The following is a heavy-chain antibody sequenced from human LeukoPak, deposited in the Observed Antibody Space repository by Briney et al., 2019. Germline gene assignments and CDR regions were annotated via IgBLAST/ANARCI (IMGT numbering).Heavy chain of an antibody. D-gene: IGHD2-21*02. Sequence: PSQTLSLTCTVSGGSINNGGYYWSWIRQHPGKGLEWIGYIYYSGSSYYNPSLRSRVTISVDTSKNQFSLKLSSVTAADTAVYYCARLGGGYCGGDCYFDYWGQGTLVTVSS. CDR2: IYYSGSS. CDR1: GGSINNGGYY. V-gene: IGHV4-30-4*01. CDR3: ARLGGGYCGGDCYFDY. J-gene: IGHJ4*02.